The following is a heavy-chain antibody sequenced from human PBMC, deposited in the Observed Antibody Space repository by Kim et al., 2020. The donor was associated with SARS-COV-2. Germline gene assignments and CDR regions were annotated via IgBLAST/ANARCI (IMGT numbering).Heavy chain of an antibody. J-gene: IGHJ5*02. CDR3: ARVTSGWLNWFDP. CDR1: GDSISDTNYF. D-gene: IGHD6-19*01. V-gene: IGHV4-39*02. CDR2: IYYTGLT. Sequence: SETLSLTCAVSGDSISDTNYFWAWIRQPPGKGLEWIGCIYYTGLTYYNPSLKRRVSLSLDTSRNHFSLKLNSVTAADTAVYYCARVTSGWLNWFDPWGQGSLVTVSS.